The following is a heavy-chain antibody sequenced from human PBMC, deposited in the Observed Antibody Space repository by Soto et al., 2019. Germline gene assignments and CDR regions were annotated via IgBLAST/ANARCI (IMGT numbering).Heavy chain of an antibody. V-gene: IGHV3-23*01. CDR2: ISGSGGST. CDR3: TKGSGWSTPYYYYYGMDV. D-gene: IGHD6-19*01. CDR1: GFTFSSYA. J-gene: IGHJ6*02. Sequence: GGSLRLSCAASGFTFSSYAMSWVRQAPGKGLEWVSAISGSGGSTYYADSVKGRFTISRDNSKNTLYLQMNSLRAEDTAVYYCTKGSGWSTPYYYYYGMDVWGQGTTVTVSS.